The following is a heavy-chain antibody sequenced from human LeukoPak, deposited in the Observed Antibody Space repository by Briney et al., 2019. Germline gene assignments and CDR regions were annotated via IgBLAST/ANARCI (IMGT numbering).Heavy chain of an antibody. CDR3: ARDPHPRENSGSYSASLLHFDY. D-gene: IGHD1-26*01. V-gene: IGHV1-69*05. Sequence: SVKVFCKASWGTFSSYAISWVRQAPGPAPEWLGGIIPIFGTANYSQKFPGRGTMTRDMSTRTVYMELSSLRSEDTAVYYRARDPHPRENSGSYSASLLHFDYWGQGTLVTVSS. CDR1: WGTFSSYA. J-gene: IGHJ4*02. CDR2: IIPIFGTA.